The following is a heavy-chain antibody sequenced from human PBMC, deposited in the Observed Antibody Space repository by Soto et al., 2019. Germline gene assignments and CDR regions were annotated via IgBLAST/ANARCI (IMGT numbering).Heavy chain of an antibody. J-gene: IGHJ4*02. Sequence: GGSLRLSCAASEFTFSSYGMHWVRQAPGKGLEWVAVIWYDGSNKYYADSVKGRFTISRDNSKNILYLQMNSLRAEDTAVYYCAKDRDYYDSSGSPGYWGQGTLVTVSS. CDR3: AKDRDYYDSSGSPGY. CDR2: IWYDGSNK. D-gene: IGHD3-22*01. V-gene: IGHV3-30*02. CDR1: EFTFSSYG.